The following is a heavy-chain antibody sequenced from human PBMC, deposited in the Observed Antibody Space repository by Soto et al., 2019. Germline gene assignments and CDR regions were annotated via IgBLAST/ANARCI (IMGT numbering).Heavy chain of an antibody. D-gene: IGHD3-9*01. CDR3: ARGDILIGSRNWFDP. Sequence: QVQLQQWCAGLLKPSETLSLTCAVYGGSFINHYWSWIRQPPGKGLEWIGEINHIGITNYNPYLKSLVTLSVDTFKKQFSLKLSSVAAADTAVYYCARGDILIGSRNWFDPWGQGTLVTVSS. J-gene: IGHJ5*02. CDR1: GGSFINHY. CDR2: INHIGIT. V-gene: IGHV4-34*01.